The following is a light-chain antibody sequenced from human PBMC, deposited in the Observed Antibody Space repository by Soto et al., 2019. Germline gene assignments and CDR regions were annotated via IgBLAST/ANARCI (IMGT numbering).Light chain of an antibody. J-gene: IGKJ4*01. CDR1: QSISSW. CDR2: DAS. V-gene: IGKV1-5*01. Sequence: DIQMTQSPSTLSASVGDRVTITCRASQSISSWLAWYQQKPGKAPKLLIYDASSLESGVPSRFSGSGSGTEFTLTISSLQPDDFATYYCQQSYSTFTFGGGTKVEIK. CDR3: QQSYSTFT.